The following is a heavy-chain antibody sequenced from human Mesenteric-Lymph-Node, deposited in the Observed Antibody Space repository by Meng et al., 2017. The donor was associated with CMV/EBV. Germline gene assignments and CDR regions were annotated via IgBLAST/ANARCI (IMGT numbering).Heavy chain of an antibody. CDR2: IMPGGGST. D-gene: IGHD5-24*01. Sequence: ASVKVSCKASGYTFTNYYMHWVRQAPGQGPEWMGIIMPGGGSTYYAQKFQGRVTMTRDTSTSTVYMELSSRRSEDTAVYYCARATVEMANYYYYYGMDVWGQGTTVTVSS. CDR1: GYTFTNYY. V-gene: IGHV1-46*01. J-gene: IGHJ6*02. CDR3: ARATVEMANYYYYYGMDV.